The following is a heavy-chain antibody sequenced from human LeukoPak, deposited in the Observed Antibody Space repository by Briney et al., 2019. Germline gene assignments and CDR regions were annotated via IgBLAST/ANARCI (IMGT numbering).Heavy chain of an antibody. CDR1: GFTFSSYA. J-gene: IGHJ4*02. CDR2: ISGSGGAT. D-gene: IGHD6-19*01. Sequence: GGSLRLSCAASGFTFSSYAMSWVRQAPGKGLEWVSGISGSGGATYYADSVKGRFTISRDNSRNTLYLLMNSLRADDAAIYYCAKAKPPTYARGWFWDYWGQGTLVTVSA. CDR3: AKAKPPTYARGWFWDY. V-gene: IGHV3-23*01.